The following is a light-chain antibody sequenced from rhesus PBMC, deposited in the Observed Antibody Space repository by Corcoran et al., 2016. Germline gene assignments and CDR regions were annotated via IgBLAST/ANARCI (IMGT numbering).Light chain of an antibody. CDR2: KAS. J-gene: IGKJ1*01. Sequence: DIQMTQSPSSLSASVGDRVTITCRASQGISSWLAWYPQQPGNAPKLLIYKASSLQSGVPSRFSGSGSGTDVTLNISSLQAEDFATYCCQQYNSAPGTFGQGTKVEIK. CDR3: QQYNSAPGT. CDR1: QGISSW. V-gene: IGKV1-21*01.